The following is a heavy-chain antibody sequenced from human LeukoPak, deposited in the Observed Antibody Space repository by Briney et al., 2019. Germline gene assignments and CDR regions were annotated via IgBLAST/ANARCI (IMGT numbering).Heavy chain of an antibody. J-gene: IGHJ6*03. CDR2: INHSGST. V-gene: IGHV4-34*01. CDR1: GGSFSGYY. Sequence: SETLSLTCAVYGGSFSGYYWSWIRQPPGKGLEWIGEINHSGSTNYNPSLKSRVTISVDTSKNQFSLKLSSVTAADTAVYYCARRYYYYYYMDVWGKGTTVTVSS. CDR3: ARRYYYYYYMDV.